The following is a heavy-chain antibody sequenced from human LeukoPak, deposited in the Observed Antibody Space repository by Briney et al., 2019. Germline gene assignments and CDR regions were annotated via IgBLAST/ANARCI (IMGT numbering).Heavy chain of an antibody. CDR2: ISNDGSKK. Sequence: GGSLRLSCAASGFTFSSYAMHWVRQAPGKGLDWVAVISNDGSKKYYADSVKGRFTISRDNSKNTLSLQVSSLRTEDTAVYYCAKDRYSYAFEYSDSWGQGTLVTVSS. V-gene: IGHV3-30*04. D-gene: IGHD5-18*01. CDR1: GFTFSSYA. J-gene: IGHJ4*02. CDR3: AKDRYSYAFEYSDS.